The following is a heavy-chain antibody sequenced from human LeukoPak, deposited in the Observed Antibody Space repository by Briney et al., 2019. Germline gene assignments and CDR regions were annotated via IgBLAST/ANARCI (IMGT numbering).Heavy chain of an antibody. CDR3: ARDQSSSWDH. CDR1: GGSISSGGHY. D-gene: IGHD6-13*01. V-gene: IGHV4-61*02. J-gene: IGHJ4*02. Sequence: SETLSLTCTVSGGSISSGGHYWSWIRQPAGKGLEYLGRISSTGSTNYNPSLRSRVTISADTSKNHFSLKLTSVTAADTAVYYCARDQSSSWDHWGQGTLVTVSS. CDR2: ISSTGST.